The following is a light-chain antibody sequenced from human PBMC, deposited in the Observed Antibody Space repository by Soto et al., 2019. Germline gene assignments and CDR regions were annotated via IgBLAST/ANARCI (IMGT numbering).Light chain of an antibody. CDR2: VNSDGSH. CDR3: QTWVTGIRL. V-gene: IGLV4-69*01. Sequence: QLVLTQSPSASASLGASVKLTCILSGGHSSNAIAWHQQHPEKGPRYLMKVNSDGSHCKGDGIPDRFSGSSSGAERYLTIPSLQSEDEADYYCQTWVTGIRLFGGGTKLTVL. J-gene: IGLJ3*02. CDR1: GGHSSNA.